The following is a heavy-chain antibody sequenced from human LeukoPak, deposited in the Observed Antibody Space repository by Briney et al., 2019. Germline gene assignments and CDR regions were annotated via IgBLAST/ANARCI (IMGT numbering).Heavy chain of an antibody. V-gene: IGHV4-34*01. CDR3: ARTIPTAPRHWFDP. D-gene: IGHD5-24*01. CDR2: INHSGST. Sequence: PSETLSLTCAVYGGPFSVYYWSWIRQPPGKGLEWIGEINHSGSTNYNPSLKSRVTISVDTSKNQFSLKLSSVTAADTAVYYCARTIPTAPRHWFDPWGQGTLVTVSS. J-gene: IGHJ5*02. CDR1: GGPFSVYY.